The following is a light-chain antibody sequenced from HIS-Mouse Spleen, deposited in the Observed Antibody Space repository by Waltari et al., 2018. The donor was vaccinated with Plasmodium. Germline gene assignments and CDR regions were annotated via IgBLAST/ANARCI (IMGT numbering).Light chain of an antibody. CDR3: QQYDNLPPLFT. Sequence: EIVLTQSPGTLSLSPGERATLSCRASQSVSSSYLAWYQQKPGQAPRLLIYGASNLETGVPSRFSGSGSGTDFTFTISSLQPEDIATYYCQQYDNLPPLFTFGPGTKVDIK. V-gene: IGKV3-20*01. CDR2: GAS. CDR1: QSVSSSY. J-gene: IGKJ3*01.